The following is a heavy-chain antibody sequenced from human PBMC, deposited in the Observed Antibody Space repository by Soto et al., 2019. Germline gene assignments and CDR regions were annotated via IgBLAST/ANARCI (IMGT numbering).Heavy chain of an antibody. V-gene: IGHV1-18*01. J-gene: IGHJ4*02. D-gene: IGHD6-19*01. CDR3: ARDLYSSDLTPLFDY. CDR1: GYTFTSYG. CDR2: ISAYNGNT. Sequence: GASVKVSCKASGYTFTSYGISWVRQAPGQGLEWMGWISAYNGNTNYAQKLQGRVTMTTDTSTSTAYMELRSLRSDDTSLYYCARDLYSSDLTPLFDYWGQGPLVTVSS.